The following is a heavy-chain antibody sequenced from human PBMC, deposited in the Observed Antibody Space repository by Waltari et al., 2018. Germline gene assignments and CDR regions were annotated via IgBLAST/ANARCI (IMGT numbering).Heavy chain of an antibody. V-gene: IGHV4-39*07. CDR3: ARDRSGTINSFDP. Sequence: QLQLQESGPRLVKPAESVAVTGTVAGDSVSSGPYFWAWIRQPPGKGLEWLGSMFYSGTTYHNSSLKSRVTISVDTSKNQVSLQLKSVTAADTAVYFCARDRSGTINSFDPWGRGTLVTVSS. CDR1: GDSVSSGPYF. CDR2: MFYSGTT. D-gene: IGHD1-26*01. J-gene: IGHJ5*02.